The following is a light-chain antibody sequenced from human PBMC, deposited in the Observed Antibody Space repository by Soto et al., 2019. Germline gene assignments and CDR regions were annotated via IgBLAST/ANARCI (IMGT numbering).Light chain of an antibody. J-gene: IGKJ1*01. CDR1: QSLLHSNGNTY. V-gene: IGKV2-28*01. Sequence: DVVMTQSPLSLPVTPGEPASISCRSSQSLLHSNGNTYLDWYLQTPGQSQQLLIYLSFNRASVVPDRFSGSGTGTDFTLKISRVEAEDVGVYYCMQGLHGPWTFGQGTKVAIK. CDR3: MQGLHGPWT. CDR2: LSF.